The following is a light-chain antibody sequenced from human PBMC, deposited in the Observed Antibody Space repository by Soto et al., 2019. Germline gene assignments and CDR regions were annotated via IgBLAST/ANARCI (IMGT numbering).Light chain of an antibody. J-gene: IGLJ2*01. CDR2: DVH. V-gene: IGLV2-14*01. Sequence: QSVLTQPASVSGSPGQSITISCTGTSSDVGGSSYVSWYQQHPGKAPKLMIYDVHNRPSGISNRFSGSKSGNTASLTISGLQAEDEADYYCSSYRSGSTLVFGGGTKLTVL. CDR3: SSYRSGSTLV. CDR1: SSDVGGSSY.